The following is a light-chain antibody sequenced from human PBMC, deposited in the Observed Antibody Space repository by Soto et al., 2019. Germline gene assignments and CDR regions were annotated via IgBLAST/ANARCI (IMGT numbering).Light chain of an antibody. CDR1: QGVYRN. CDR2: GTS. V-gene: IGKV3-15*01. CDR3: QKYNSAPLT. J-gene: IGKJ4*01. Sequence: EIVMTQSPATLSVSPGERATLTCRASQGVYRNLAWYQQKPGQAPRLLIYGTSSRATGIPARFSGSGSGTDFTLTISSLQPEDVAAYYCQKYNSAPLTFGGGTKVDIK.